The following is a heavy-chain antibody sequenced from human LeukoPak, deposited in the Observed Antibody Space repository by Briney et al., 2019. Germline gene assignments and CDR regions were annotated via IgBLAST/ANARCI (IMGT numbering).Heavy chain of an antibody. CDR1: GFTFSSYA. J-gene: IGHJ4*02. CDR2: IYSGGST. D-gene: IGHD3-22*01. CDR3: ARGAGSGYFGIFDY. Sequence: GGSLRLSCAASGFTFSSYAMSWVRQAPGKGLEWVSVIYSGGSTYYADSVKGRFTISRDNSKNTLYLQMNSLRAEDTAVYYCARGAGSGYFGIFDYWGQGTLVTVSS. V-gene: IGHV3-53*01.